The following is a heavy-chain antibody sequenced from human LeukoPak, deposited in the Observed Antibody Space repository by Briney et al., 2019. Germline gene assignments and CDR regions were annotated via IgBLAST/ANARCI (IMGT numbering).Heavy chain of an antibody. J-gene: IGHJ5*02. Sequence: WVRQAPGKGLEWIGSIYYSGSTYYNPSLKSRVTISVDTSKNQFSLKLSSVTAADTAVYYCARHRYDFWSGTRRWFDPWGQGTLVTVSS. CDR3: ARHRYDFWSGTRRWFDP. V-gene: IGHV4-39*01. D-gene: IGHD3-3*01. CDR2: IYYSGST.